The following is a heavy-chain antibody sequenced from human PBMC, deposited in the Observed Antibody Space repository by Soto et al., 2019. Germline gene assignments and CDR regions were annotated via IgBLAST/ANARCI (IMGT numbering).Heavy chain of an antibody. V-gene: IGHV4-34*01. Sequence: XETLSLTSAVYGGSFSGYYWSWIRQPPGKGLEWIGEINHSGSTNYNPSLKSRVTISVDTSKNQFSLKLSSVTAADTAVYYCARADRDYDFWSGYYTSRRYYFDSWGQGTLVTVSS. J-gene: IGHJ4*02. CDR2: INHSGST. CDR3: ARADRDYDFWSGYYTSRRYYFDS. CDR1: GGSFSGYY. D-gene: IGHD3-3*01.